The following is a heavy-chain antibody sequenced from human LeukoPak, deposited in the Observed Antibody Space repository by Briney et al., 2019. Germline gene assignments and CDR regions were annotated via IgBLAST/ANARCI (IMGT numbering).Heavy chain of an antibody. CDR2: IYHSGST. CDR3: ARGDLGLYRSGPLDY. J-gene: IGHJ4*02. Sequence: SGTLSLTCAVSGGSISSSNWWSWVRQPPGKGLEWIGEIYHSGSTNYNPSLKSRVTISVDKSKNQFSLKLSSVTAADTAVYYCARGDLGLYRSGPLDYWGQGTLVTVSS. D-gene: IGHD6-19*01. CDR1: GGSISSSNW. V-gene: IGHV4-4*02.